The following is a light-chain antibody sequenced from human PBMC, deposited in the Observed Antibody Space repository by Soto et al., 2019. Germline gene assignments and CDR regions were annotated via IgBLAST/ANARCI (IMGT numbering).Light chain of an antibody. Sequence: EVVMTQSPATLSVSPGERATLSCRASQSVTRNLAWYQQKPGQAPRLLIYDASTRATGIPARFSGSGSGTEFTLTISSLQSEDFAVYYCQKYNNWPPFTFGPGTKVDIK. CDR1: QSVTRN. CDR2: DAS. CDR3: QKYNNWPPFT. J-gene: IGKJ3*01. V-gene: IGKV3-15*01.